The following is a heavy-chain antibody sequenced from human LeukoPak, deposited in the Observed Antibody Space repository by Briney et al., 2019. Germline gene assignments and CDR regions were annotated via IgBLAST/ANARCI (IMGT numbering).Heavy chain of an antibody. CDR1: GFTFSSYS. V-gene: IGHV3-48*02. D-gene: IGHD3-10*01. CDR2: IISSSSTI. Sequence: GGSLRLSCAASGFTFSSYSMNWVRQAPGKGRGWGSYIISSSSTIYYADSVKGRFTISRDNAKNSLYLQMNSLRDEDTAVYYCARDAGSGSYRGYYYMDVWGKGTTVTVSS. CDR3: ARDAGSGSYRGYYYMDV. J-gene: IGHJ6*03.